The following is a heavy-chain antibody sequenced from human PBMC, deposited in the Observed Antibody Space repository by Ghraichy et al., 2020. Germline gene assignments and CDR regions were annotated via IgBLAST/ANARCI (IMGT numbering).Heavy chain of an antibody. D-gene: IGHD3-22*01. CDR1: GYTFTSYY. J-gene: IGHJ4*02. CDR2: INPSGGST. V-gene: IGHV1-46*01. CDR3: AREAAVHRGGYNDGRGYRAGGYFDY. Sequence: ASVKVSCKASGYTFTSYYMHWVRQAPGQGLEWMGIINPSGGSTRYAQKFQGRVTMTRDTSTSTVYMELSSLRSEDTAVYYCAREAAVHRGGYNDGRGYRAGGYFDYWGQGTLVTVSS.